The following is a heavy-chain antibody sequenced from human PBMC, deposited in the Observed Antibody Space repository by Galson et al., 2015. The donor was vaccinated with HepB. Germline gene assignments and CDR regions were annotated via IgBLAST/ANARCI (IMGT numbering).Heavy chain of an antibody. J-gene: IGHJ6*02. CDR1: GFTFSSYG. CDR3: AKELRVVPSSHYYYGMDV. Sequence: SLRLSCAASGFTFSSYGMHWVRQAPGKGLEWVAVISYDGSNKYYADSVKGRFTISRDNSKNTLYLQMNSLRAEDTAVYYCAKELRVVPSSHYYYGMDVWGQGTTVTVSS. CDR2: ISYDGSNK. V-gene: IGHV3-30*18. D-gene: IGHD2-2*01.